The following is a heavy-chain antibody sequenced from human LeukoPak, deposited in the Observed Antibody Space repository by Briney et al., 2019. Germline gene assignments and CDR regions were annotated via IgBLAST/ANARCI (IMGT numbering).Heavy chain of an antibody. J-gene: IGHJ4*02. CDR1: GFSFDTYA. CDR2: ISGSGGNS. CDR3: AKERQGGNSYGDEAFYFDY. Sequence: GGSLTLACTASGFSFDTYAMNWVRQVPGKGLEWVSGISGSGGNSYYADSVKGRFTISRDNSKNTLYLQMHSLRAEDTAIYYCAKERQGGNSYGDEAFYFDYWGQGTLVTVSS. D-gene: IGHD4-23*01. V-gene: IGHV3-23*01.